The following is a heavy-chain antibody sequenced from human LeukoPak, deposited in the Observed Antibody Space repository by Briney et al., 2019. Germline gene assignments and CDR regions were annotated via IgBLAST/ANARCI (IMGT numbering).Heavy chain of an antibody. J-gene: IGHJ6*02. Sequence: ASVKVSCKASGGTFSSYAISWVRQAPGQGLEWMGGIIPIFGTANYAQKFQGRVTITADESTSTAYMELSSLRSEDTAVYYCAALGYCSSTSCSYYYYYYGMDVWGQGTTVTVSS. CDR1: GGTFSSYA. CDR3: AALGYCSSTSCSYYYYYYGMDV. D-gene: IGHD2-2*01. V-gene: IGHV1-69*13. CDR2: IIPIFGTA.